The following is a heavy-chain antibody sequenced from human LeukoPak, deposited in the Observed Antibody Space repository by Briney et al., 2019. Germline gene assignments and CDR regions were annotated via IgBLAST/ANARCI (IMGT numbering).Heavy chain of an antibody. D-gene: IGHD7-27*01. Sequence: ASVKVSCKASGYTFTSYDFNWVRQATGQRPEWMGWMSPNSGDTGYAQKFQDRVTLTRNTSISTAYMELSSLRSDDTAVYYCARGPPNWGYDYWGPGTLVTVST. CDR2: MSPNSGDT. CDR1: GYTFTSYD. CDR3: ARGPPNWGYDY. J-gene: IGHJ4*02. V-gene: IGHV1-8*01.